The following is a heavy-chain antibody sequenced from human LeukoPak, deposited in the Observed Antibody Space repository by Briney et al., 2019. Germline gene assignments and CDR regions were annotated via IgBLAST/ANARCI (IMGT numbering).Heavy chain of an antibody. V-gene: IGHV4-59*01. J-gene: IGHJ4*02. Sequence: SETLSLSCTVSGGSITNYYWSWIRPPPGKSLEWIGYIYYSGTTTNYNPSLKSRVTISVDTSKNQFSLKLNSVTAADTALYYCARVDDWNALEYWGQGTLVTVSS. CDR3: ARVDDWNALEY. CDR1: GGSITNYY. CDR2: IYYSGTT. D-gene: IGHD1-1*01.